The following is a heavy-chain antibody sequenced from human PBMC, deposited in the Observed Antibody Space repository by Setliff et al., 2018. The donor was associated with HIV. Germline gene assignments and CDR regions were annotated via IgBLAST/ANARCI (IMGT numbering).Heavy chain of an antibody. J-gene: IGHJ4*02. CDR3: ARARGSMGYINTFDV. CDR2: IYASGYT. Sequence: SETLSLTCTVSGASINGQSDYWNWIRQPAGKELEWIGHIYASGYTYYKPSLESRVTISVDTSKSQFSLKLHPVTAADTAVYYCARARGSMGYINTFDVWGQGSLVTVSS. V-gene: IGHV4-61*09. CDR1: GASINGQSDY. D-gene: IGHD3-16*01.